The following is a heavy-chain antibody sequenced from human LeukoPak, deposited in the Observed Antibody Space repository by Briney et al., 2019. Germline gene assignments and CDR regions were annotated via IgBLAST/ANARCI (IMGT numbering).Heavy chain of an antibody. Sequence: PSETLSLTCTVSGGSISGHYWTWIRQPPGKGLEWIGQIHYSGRPDYNPSLKSRVTTSVDTSKNQLFLKGTSVTGADTAVYYCARLGVDYDMDVWGQGTTVTVSS. J-gene: IGHJ6*02. CDR2: IHYSGRP. CDR3: ARLGVDYDMDV. CDR1: GGSISGHY. V-gene: IGHV4-59*11.